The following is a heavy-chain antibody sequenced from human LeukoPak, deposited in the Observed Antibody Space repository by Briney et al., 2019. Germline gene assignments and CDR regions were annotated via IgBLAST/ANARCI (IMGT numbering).Heavy chain of an antibody. CDR2: INPNSGGT. CDR3: AGRLSSSSYYYYYGMDV. J-gene: IGHJ6*02. Sequence: ASVKVSSKASGSTFPGYYMHWVRQAPGQGLEWMGWINPNSGGTNYAQKFQGRVTMTRDTSISTAYMELSRLRSEDTAVYYCAGRLSSSSYYYYYGMDVWGQGTTVTVSS. V-gene: IGHV1-2*02. D-gene: IGHD6-6*01. CDR1: GSTFPGYY.